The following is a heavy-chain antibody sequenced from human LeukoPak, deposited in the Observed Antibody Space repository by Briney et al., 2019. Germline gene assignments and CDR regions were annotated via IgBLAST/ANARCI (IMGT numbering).Heavy chain of an antibody. Sequence: SQTLSLTCTISGDSVSSNSVAWNWIRQSPSRGLEWLGRTYYRSKWNNEYAESVRSRITINPDTSKNQFSLQLDSVTPEDTAVYYCARERYYFDYWGQGTLVTVSS. V-gene: IGHV6-1*01. CDR1: GDSVSSNSVA. CDR3: ARERYYFDY. J-gene: IGHJ4*02. CDR2: TYYRSKWNN.